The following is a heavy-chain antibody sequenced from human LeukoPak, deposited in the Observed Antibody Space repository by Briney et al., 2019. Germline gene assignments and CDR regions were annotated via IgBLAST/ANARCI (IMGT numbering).Heavy chain of an antibody. Sequence: GGSLRLSCAASGFTFAMSRVRQAPGRGLEWVSVIRGSDGSTYYADSVKGRFTISRDNSRNTLYLQMNNLRAEDTAVYYCAKGKKGSAITMIVVVRNAEYFQHWGQGTLVTVSS. V-gene: IGHV3-23*01. D-gene: IGHD3-22*01. CDR3: AKGKKGSAITMIVVVRNAEYFQH. CDR2: IRGSDGST. J-gene: IGHJ1*01. CDR1: GFTFA.